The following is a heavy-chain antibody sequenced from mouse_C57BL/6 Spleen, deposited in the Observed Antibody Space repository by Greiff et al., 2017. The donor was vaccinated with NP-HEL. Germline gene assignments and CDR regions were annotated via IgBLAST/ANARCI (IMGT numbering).Heavy chain of an antibody. CDR1: GFTFNPYA. D-gene: IGHD2-4*01. V-gene: IGHV10-3*01. J-gene: IGHJ3*01. CDR3: VRDYDYDRTWFAY. Sequence: GGGLVQPKGSLKLSCAASGFTFNPYAMHWVRQAPGKGLEWVARISSKSSNYATYYADSVKDRFTISREDSQSKLYLQMNNLKTEDTAMYYCVRDYDYDRTWFAYWGQGTLVTVSA. CDR2: ISSKSSNYAT.